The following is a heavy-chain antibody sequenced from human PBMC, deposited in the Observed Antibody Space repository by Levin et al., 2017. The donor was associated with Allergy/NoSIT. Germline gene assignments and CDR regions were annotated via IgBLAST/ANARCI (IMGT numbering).Heavy chain of an antibody. V-gene: IGHV5-51*01. CDR1: GYTFTTYW. CDR3: AKGMGFGLQNNVGGMDV. CDR2: IYPGDSDT. D-gene: IGHD3/OR15-3a*01. J-gene: IGHJ6*02. Sequence: GESLKISCKGSGYTFTTYWIGWVRQMPGKGLEWMGTIYPGDSDTRYSPSFQGHVTISGDKSISTAYLQWSSLKASDTAMYYCAKGMGFGLQNNVGGMDVWGQGTTVTVSS.